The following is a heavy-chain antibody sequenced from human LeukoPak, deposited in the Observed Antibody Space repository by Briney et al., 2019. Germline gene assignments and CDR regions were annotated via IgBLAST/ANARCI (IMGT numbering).Heavy chain of an antibody. Sequence: GSLRLSCAASGFTFSTYWMSWVRQAPGKGLEWVANIKQDGSEKYYVDSVKGRFTISSDNSKSSLFLQMNSLRAEDTAVYYCTRVGRTCTNGVCYFRYFDYWGQGTLVTVSS. CDR3: TRVGRTCTNGVCYFRYFDY. V-gene: IGHV3-7*01. CDR1: GFTFSTYW. CDR2: IKQDGSEK. D-gene: IGHD2-8*01. J-gene: IGHJ4*02.